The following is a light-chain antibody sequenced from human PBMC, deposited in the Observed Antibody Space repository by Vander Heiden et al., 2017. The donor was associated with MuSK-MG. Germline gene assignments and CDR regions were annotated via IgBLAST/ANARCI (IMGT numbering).Light chain of an antibody. V-gene: IGLV2-8*01. CDR2: EVS. CDR3: SSYAGSNNLV. CDR1: SSDVGGYNY. Sequence: QSALTPPPSASGSPGQSVTISCTGTSSDVGGYNYVSWYQQHPGKAPKIMIYEVSKRPSGVPDRFSGSKSGNTASLTVSGLQAEDEADYYCSSYAGSNNLVFGGGTKLTVL. J-gene: IGLJ2*01.